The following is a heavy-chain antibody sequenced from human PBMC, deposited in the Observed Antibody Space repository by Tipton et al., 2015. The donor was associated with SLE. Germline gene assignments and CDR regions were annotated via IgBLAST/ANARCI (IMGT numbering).Heavy chain of an antibody. CDR2: ISSSSSYI. CDR1: GFTFSSYS. V-gene: IGHV3-21*01. D-gene: IGHD1-1*01. J-gene: IGHJ3*02. CDR3: ARGGLGGNHDAFDI. Sequence: SLRLSCAASGFTFSSYSMNWVRQAPGKGLEWVSSISSSSSYIYYADSVKGRFTISRDNAKNSLYLQMNSLRAEDTAVYYCARGGLGGNHDAFDIWGQGTMVTVSS.